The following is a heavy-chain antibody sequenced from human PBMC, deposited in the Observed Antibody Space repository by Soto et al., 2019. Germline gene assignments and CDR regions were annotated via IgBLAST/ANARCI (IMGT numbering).Heavy chain of an antibody. CDR3: ARYGSTMVRGVIPGEY. CDR1: VFTFSDYY. Sequence: GALRLSCAASVFTFSDYYMSWIRQAPGKGLEWVSYISSSGSAIYYADSVKGRFTISRDNAKNSLYLQMNSLRAEDTAVYYCARYGSTMVRGVIPGEYWGQGTLVTVSS. CDR2: ISSSGSAI. J-gene: IGHJ4*02. D-gene: IGHD3-10*01. V-gene: IGHV3-11*01.